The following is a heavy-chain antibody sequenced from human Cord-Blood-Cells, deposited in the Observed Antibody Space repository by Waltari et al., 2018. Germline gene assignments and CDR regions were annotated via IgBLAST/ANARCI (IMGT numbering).Heavy chain of an antibody. CDR1: GGSFSGYY. CDR2: INHSGST. J-gene: IGHJ6*03. CDR3: ARMLYSSSSYYYYYMDV. Sequence: QVQLQQWGAGLLKPSETLSLTCAVYGGSFSGYYWSWIRQPPGKGLEWIGEINHSGSTNYNPSLKSRVTISVDTSKNQFSLKLSSVTAADTAVYYCARMLYSSSSYYYYYMDVWGKGTTVTVSS. D-gene: IGHD6-6*01. V-gene: IGHV4-34*01.